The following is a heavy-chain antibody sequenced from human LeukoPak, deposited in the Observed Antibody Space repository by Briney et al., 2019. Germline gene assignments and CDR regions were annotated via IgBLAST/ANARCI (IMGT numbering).Heavy chain of an antibody. V-gene: IGHV5-51*01. J-gene: IGHJ4*02. Sequence: GESLKISCQHSGYSFTTYWIGWVRQMPGKGLEWIGIIYPGDSDTGYSPSFQGQVTISADRSISAAYVQWSSLKASDTAIYYCARGRGYTFYYWGQGTLVTVSS. CDR1: GYSFTTYW. CDR2: IYPGDSDT. D-gene: IGHD5-12*01. CDR3: ARGRGYTFYY.